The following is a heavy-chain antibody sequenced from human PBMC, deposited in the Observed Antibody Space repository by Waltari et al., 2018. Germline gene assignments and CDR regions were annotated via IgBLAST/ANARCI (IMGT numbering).Heavy chain of an antibody. V-gene: IGHV1-2*06. CDR3: ARGPIGYCSGGSCPAPLDYYYMDV. Sequence: QVQLVQSGAEVKKPGASVKVSCKASGYTFTGYYMHWVRQAPGQGLEWMGRINPNSGGTNYAQKFQGRVTMTRDTSISTAYMELSRLRSDDTAVYYCARGPIGYCSGGSCPAPLDYYYMDVWGKGTTVTVSS. J-gene: IGHJ6*03. D-gene: IGHD2-15*01. CDR2: INPNSGGT. CDR1: GYTFTGYY.